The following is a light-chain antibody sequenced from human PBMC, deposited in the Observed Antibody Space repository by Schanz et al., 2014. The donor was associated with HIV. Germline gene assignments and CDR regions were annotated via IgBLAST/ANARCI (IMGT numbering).Light chain of an antibody. CDR1: SGDIGGY. CDR3: SSHAGRSSFVV. CDR2: EIH. Sequence: QSALTQPPSASGSPGQSVTLSCAGTSGDIGGYISWYQHHPGKAPKLIMSEIHERPSGVPDRFSGSRSGNTATLTVSGLQAEDEADYYCSSHAGRSSFVVFGGGTKLTVL. J-gene: IGLJ2*01. V-gene: IGLV2-8*01.